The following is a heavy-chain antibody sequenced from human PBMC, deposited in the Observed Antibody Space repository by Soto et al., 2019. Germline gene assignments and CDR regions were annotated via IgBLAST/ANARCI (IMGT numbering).Heavy chain of an antibody. CDR3: ASQEDYGMDV. Sequence: KASETLSLTCAVSGYSISSGYYWGWIRQPPGKGLEWIGSIYHSGSTYYNPSLKSRVTISVDTSKNQFSLKLSSVTAADTAVYYCASQEDYGMDVWGQGXTVTV. CDR1: GYSISSGYY. V-gene: IGHV4-38-2*01. CDR2: IYHSGST. J-gene: IGHJ6*02.